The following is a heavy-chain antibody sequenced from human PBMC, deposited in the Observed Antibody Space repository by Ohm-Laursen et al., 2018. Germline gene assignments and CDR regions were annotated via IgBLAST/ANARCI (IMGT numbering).Heavy chain of an antibody. Sequence: SETLSLTCAVYGGSFSGYYWNWIRQPPGKGLEWIGEINHSRSTKYNSSFKSRVTISVDTSKNQFSRKLSSVTAADTAVYYCAGRGYWGQGTLVTVSS. CDR1: GGSFSGYY. J-gene: IGHJ4*02. CDR2: INHSRST. V-gene: IGHV4-34*01. D-gene: IGHD1-26*01. CDR3: AGRGY.